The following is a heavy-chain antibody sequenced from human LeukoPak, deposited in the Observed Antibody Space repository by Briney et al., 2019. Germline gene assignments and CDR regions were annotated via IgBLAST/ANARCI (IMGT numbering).Heavy chain of an antibody. CDR3: ARYGDYDHEDYYYYYYMDV. CDR2: IDGTSTNI. V-gene: IGHV3-21*04. J-gene: IGHJ6*03. CDR1: GFTFSDYR. Sequence: GGSLRLSCAASGFTFSDYRMNWVRQAPGKGLEWVSSIDGTSTNIYYADSVKGRFTISRDNAKNSLYLQMNSLRAEDTALYHCARYGDYDHEDYYYYYYMDVWGKGTTVTVSS. D-gene: IGHD4-17*01.